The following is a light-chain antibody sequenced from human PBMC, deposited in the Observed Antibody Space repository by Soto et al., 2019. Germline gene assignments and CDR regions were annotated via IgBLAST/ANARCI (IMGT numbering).Light chain of an antibody. CDR1: QGIRND. Sequence: IQMTHSPSSLSGSVGDRVTVTVRASQGIRNDLGWYQQKPGKAPKRLIYAASSLQSGVPSRFSGSGSGTEFTLTISSLQPHDFATYYCEHYNSYSESFGAGAKVDIK. V-gene: IGKV1-17*01. J-gene: IGKJ4*02. CDR2: AAS. CDR3: EHYNSYSES.